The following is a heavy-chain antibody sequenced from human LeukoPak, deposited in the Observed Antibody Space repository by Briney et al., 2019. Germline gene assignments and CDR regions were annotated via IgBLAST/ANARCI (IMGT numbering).Heavy chain of an antibody. Sequence: GGSLRLSCAASGFTFSSYAMSWVRQAPGKGLEWVSAISGSGGSTYYADSVKGRFTISRDNSKNTLYLQMNSLRAEDTAVYYCAKDDHDILTGMDYHGLDVWGQGTTVTVSS. CDR3: AKDDHDILTGMDYHGLDV. D-gene: IGHD3-9*01. CDR1: GFTFSSYA. V-gene: IGHV3-23*01. J-gene: IGHJ6*02. CDR2: ISGSGGST.